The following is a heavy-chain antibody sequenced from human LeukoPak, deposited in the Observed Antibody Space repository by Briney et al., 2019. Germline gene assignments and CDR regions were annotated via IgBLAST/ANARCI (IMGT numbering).Heavy chain of an antibody. CDR2: ISSSSTI. CDR1: GFTFSDYY. CDR3: ARDLKVSSSWYFDY. J-gene: IGHJ4*02. Sequence: GGSLRLSCAASGFTFSDYYTTWIRQAPGKGLEWVSYISSSSTIYYADSVKGRFTISRDNAKNSLFLQMNSLRSEDTAVYYCARDLKVSSSWYFDYWGQGTLVTVSS. D-gene: IGHD6-13*01. V-gene: IGHV3-11*01.